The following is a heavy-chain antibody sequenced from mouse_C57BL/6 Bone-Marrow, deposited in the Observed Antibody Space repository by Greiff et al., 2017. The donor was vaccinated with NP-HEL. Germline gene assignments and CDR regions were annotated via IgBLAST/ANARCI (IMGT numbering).Heavy chain of an antibody. CDR2: IRSKSSNYAT. D-gene: IGHD2-5*01. J-gene: IGHJ3*01. V-gene: IGHV10-3*01. Sequence: EVQLQQSGGGLVQPKGSLKLSCAASGFTFNTYAMHWVRQAPGKGLEWVARIRSKSSNYATYYADSVKDRFTISRDDSQSMLYLQMNNLKTEDTAMYYCVRALYYSNYVGFAYWGQGTLVTVSA. CDR3: VRALYYSNYVGFAY. CDR1: GFTFNTYA.